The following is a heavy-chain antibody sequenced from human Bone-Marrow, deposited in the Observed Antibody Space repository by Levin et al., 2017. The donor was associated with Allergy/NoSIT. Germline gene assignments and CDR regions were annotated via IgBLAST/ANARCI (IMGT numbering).Heavy chain of an antibody. J-gene: IGHJ4*02. Sequence: SETLSLTCTVSGGSISSGGYYWSWIRQHPGKGLEWIGYIYYSGSTYYNPSLKSRVTISVDTSKNQFSLKLSSVTAADTAVYYCARDRGGGSSLDYWGQGTLVTVSS. CDR3: ARDRGGGSSLDY. D-gene: IGHD2-15*01. CDR1: GGSISSGGYY. CDR2: IYYSGST. V-gene: IGHV4-31*03.